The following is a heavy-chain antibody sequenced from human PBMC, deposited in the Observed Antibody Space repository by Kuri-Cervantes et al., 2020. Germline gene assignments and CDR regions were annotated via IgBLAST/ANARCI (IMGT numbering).Heavy chain of an antibody. J-gene: IGHJ3*02. Sequence: GGSLRLSCAASGFTFSSYWMHWVRQAPGKGLVWVSRINSDGSSTSYADSVKGRFTISRDNAKNTLYLQMNSLRAEDTAAYYCARDSDLDAFDIRGQGTMVTVSS. V-gene: IGHV3-74*01. CDR2: INSDGSST. CDR1: GFTFSSYW. CDR3: ARDSDLDAFDI. D-gene: IGHD3-10*01.